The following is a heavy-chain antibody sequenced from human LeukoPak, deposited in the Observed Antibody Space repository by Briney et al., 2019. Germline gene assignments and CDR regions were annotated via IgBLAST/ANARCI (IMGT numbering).Heavy chain of an antibody. D-gene: IGHD2-15*01. CDR2: ISYDGSNK. Sequence: GRSLRLSCAASGFTFSSYAMHWVRQAPGKGLEWVAVISYDGSNKYYADSVKGPFTISRDNSKNTLYLQMNSLKSEDTAVYYCTTIRGFCSGRSCLGYWGQGTLVTVSS. J-gene: IGHJ4*02. V-gene: IGHV3-30*04. CDR3: TTIRGFCSGRSCLGY. CDR1: GFTFSSYA.